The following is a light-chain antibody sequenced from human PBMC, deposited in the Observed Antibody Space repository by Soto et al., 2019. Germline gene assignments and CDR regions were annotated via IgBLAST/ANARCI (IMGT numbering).Light chain of an antibody. Sequence: EIVLTQSPGTLSLFPGERATLSCRATQSVNSDYLAWYQQKPGQAPRLLIYIASRRATGIPDRFSGGGSGTDFTITINRLEPEDFAVYYCQQYGTSPWTFGQGTKVEIK. CDR3: QQYGTSPWT. V-gene: IGKV3-20*01. CDR1: QSVNSDY. CDR2: IAS. J-gene: IGKJ1*01.